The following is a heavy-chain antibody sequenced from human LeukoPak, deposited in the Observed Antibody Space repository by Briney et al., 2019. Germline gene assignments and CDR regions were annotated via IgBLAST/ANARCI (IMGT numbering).Heavy chain of an antibody. CDR1: GGSISSYY. CDR2: IYTSGST. Sequence: SETLSLTCTVSGGSISSYYWSWIRQPPGKGLEWIGYIYTSGSTNYNLSLKSRVTISVDTSKNQFSLKLSSVTAADTAVYYCASSSSSSSWYKRDYFDYWGQGTLVTVSS. D-gene: IGHD6-13*01. J-gene: IGHJ4*02. V-gene: IGHV4-4*09. CDR3: ASSSSSSSWYKRDYFDY.